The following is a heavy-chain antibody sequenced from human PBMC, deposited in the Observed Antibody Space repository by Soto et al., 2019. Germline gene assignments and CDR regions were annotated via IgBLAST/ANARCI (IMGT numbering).Heavy chain of an antibody. CDR2: IFSSGTT. D-gene: IGHD3-16*01. CDR1: GGSISSYY. Sequence: PSETLSLTCTVSGGSISSYYWSWIRQPPGKGLEWIGYIFSSGTTYYNPSLKSRLTMSLDASQNQFSLKLNSLTDADTAVYFCARVPSPFDYYYAMDVWGQGTTVT. J-gene: IGHJ6*02. CDR3: ARVPSPFDYYYAMDV. V-gene: IGHV4-4*09.